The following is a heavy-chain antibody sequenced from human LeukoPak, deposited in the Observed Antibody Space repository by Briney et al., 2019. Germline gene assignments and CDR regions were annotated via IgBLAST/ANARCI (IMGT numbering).Heavy chain of an antibody. CDR3: ARDYYDSSNMGPDY. D-gene: IGHD3-22*01. Sequence: PGGSLRLSCAASGFTFSSYWMSWVRQAPGKGLEWVANIKQDGSEKYYVDSVKGRFTISRDNAKNSLYLQMNSLRAEDTAVYYCARDYYDSSNMGPDYWGQGTLVTVSS. V-gene: IGHV3-7*01. CDR2: IKQDGSEK. CDR1: GFTFSSYW. J-gene: IGHJ4*02.